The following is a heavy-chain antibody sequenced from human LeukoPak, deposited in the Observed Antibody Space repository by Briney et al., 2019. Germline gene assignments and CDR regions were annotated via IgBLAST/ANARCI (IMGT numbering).Heavy chain of an antibody. J-gene: IGHJ3*02. Sequence: SETLSLTCTVSGGSISGYYWNWIRQPAGKGLEWIGRIYTSGNTNYNPSLKSRVTMSVDTSKNQFSLKLSSVTAADTAVYYCARDRSVVTLDAFDIWGQGTMVTVSS. CDR2: IYTSGNT. CDR3: ARDRSVVTLDAFDI. V-gene: IGHV4-4*07. CDR1: GGSISGYY. D-gene: IGHD2-21*02.